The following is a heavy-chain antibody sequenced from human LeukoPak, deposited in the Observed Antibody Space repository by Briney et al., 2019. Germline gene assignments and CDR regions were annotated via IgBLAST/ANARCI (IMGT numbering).Heavy chain of an antibody. V-gene: IGHV3-30-3*01. D-gene: IGHD6-19*01. CDR1: GFTSSSYA. CDR2: ISYDGSNK. J-gene: IGHJ4*02. CDR3: AKEPGAVAGTAFDY. Sequence: GGSLRLSCAASGFTSSSYAMHWVRQAPGKGLEWVAVISYDGSNKYYADSVKGRFTISRDNSKNTLYLQMNSLRAEDTAVYYCAKEPGAVAGTAFDYWGQGTLVTVSS.